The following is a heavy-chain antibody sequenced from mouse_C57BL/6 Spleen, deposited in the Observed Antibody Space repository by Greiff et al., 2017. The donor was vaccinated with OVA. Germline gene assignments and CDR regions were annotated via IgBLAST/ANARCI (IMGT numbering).Heavy chain of an antibody. Sequence: EVKLQESGPELVKPGASVKIPCKASGYTFTDYNMDWVKQSHGKSLEWIGDINPNNGGTIYNQKFKGKATLTVDQSSSTAYMELRSLTSEDTAVYYCAIYYYGSSSFAYWGQGALVTVSA. CDR1: GYTFTDYN. CDR3: AIYYYGSSSFAY. D-gene: IGHD1-1*01. CDR2: INPNNGGT. J-gene: IGHJ3*01. V-gene: IGHV1-18*01.